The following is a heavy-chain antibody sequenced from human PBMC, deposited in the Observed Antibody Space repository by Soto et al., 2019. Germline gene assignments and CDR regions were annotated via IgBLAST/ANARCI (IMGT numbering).Heavy chain of an antibody. CDR2: VSIGGST. J-gene: IGHJ4*02. V-gene: IGHV3-23*01. CDR1: GFTFSSYA. Sequence: DVQLLESGGGLVQPEGSLRLSCAASGFTFSSYAMGWVRQGPGKGLAWVAVVSIGGSTHYADSVRGRYTISRDNSKNTLSLQMNSLTAEDTAVYFCAKRRGAGCHFDYCGQGALVTVSS. D-gene: IGHD2-15*01. CDR3: AKRRGAGCHFDY.